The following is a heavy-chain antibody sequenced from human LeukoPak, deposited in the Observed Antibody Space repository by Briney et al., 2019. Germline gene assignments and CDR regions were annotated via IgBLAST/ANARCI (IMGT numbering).Heavy chain of an antibody. V-gene: IGHV1-8*01. CDR3: ARERRITMIDNWFDP. D-gene: IGHD3-22*01. CDR1: GYTFTSYD. CDR2: MNPNSGNT. Sequence: ASVRVSCKASGYTFTSYDINWVRQATGQGLEWMGWMNPNSGNTGYAQKFQGRVTMTRNTSISTAYMELSRLRSDDTAVYYCARERRITMIDNWFDPWGQGTLVTVSS. J-gene: IGHJ5*02.